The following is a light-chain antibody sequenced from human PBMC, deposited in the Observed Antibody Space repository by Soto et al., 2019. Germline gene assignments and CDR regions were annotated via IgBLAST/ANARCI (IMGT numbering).Light chain of an antibody. Sequence: DLPMTQSPSSLSASVGDRVTITCQASQDISNYLNWYQQKPGKAPKLLIYDASNLETGVPSRFSGSGSGTDFSFTISSLQPEDIATYYCQQYDNLPTVTFGPGTKVDIK. V-gene: IGKV1-33*01. CDR2: DAS. CDR3: QQYDNLPTVT. J-gene: IGKJ3*01. CDR1: QDISNY.